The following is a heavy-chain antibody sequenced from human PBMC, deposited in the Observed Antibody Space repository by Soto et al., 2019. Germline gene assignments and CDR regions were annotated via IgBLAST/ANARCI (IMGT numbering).Heavy chain of an antibody. D-gene: IGHD1-26*01. CDR3: ARDRSGSYSDRSYYFDY. CDR2: IYYSGST. CDR1: GGSISSGDYY. V-gene: IGHV4-30-4*01. Sequence: QVQLQESGPGLVKPSQTLSLTCTVSGGSISSGDYYWSWIRQPPGKGLEWIGYIYYSGSTYYNPSLKSRVTISVDTSKNQFPLKLSSVTAADTAVYYCARDRSGSYSDRSYYFDYWGQGTLVTVSS. J-gene: IGHJ4*02.